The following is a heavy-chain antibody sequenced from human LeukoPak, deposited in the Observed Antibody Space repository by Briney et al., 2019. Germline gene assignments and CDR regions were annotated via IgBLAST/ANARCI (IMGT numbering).Heavy chain of an antibody. J-gene: IGHJ5*02. CDR1: GGSISSYY. CDR2: IYYSGST. D-gene: IGHD3-9*01. V-gene: IGHV4-59*01. Sequence: SETLSLTCTVSGGSISSYYWSWIRQPPGKGLEWIGYIYYSGSTNYNPSLKSRVTISVDTSKNQFSLKLSSVTAADTAVYYCARVHYGILTGTDNWFDPWGQGTLVTVSS. CDR3: ARVHYGILTGTDNWFDP.